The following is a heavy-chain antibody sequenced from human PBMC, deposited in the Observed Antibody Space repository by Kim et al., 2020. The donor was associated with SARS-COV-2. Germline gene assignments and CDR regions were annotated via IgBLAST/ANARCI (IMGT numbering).Heavy chain of an antibody. D-gene: IGHD6-19*01. V-gene: IGHV4-4*02. CDR2: IYHSGST. Sequence: SETLSLTCAVSGGSISSSNWWSWVRQPPGKGLECIGEIYHSGSTNYNPSLNSRVTISVDKSKKQFSLKLSSVTAADTALYYWARDRLTYSSGRSDAFDIWGQGTMVTASS. CDR3: ARDRLTYSSGRSDAFDI. J-gene: IGHJ3*02. CDR1: GGSISSSNW.